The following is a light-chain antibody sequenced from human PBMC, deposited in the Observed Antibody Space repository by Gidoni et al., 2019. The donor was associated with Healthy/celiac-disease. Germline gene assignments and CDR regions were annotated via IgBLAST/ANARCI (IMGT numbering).Light chain of an antibody. J-gene: IGKJ1*01. CDR1: QSVSSN. V-gene: IGKV3-15*01. Sequence: EIVTTQSPATLSVSPGERATLSCRASQSVSSNLAWYQQKPGQAPRLLIYGASTRATGIPARFSGSGSGKEFTLTISSLQSEDFAVYYCQQYNNWPWTFGQGTKVEIK. CDR2: GAS. CDR3: QQYNNWPWT.